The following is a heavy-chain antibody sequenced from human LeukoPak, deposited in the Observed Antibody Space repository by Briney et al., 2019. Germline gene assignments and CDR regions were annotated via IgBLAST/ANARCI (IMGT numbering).Heavy chain of an antibody. Sequence: GGSLRLSCAASGFTFSSYGMHWVRQAPGKGLEWVAVISYDGSNKYYADSVKGRLTISRDNSKNTLYLQMNSLRAEDTAVYYCAKDPSGPIDYWGQGTLVTVSS. CDR2: ISYDGSNK. CDR1: GFTFSSYG. CDR3: AKDPSGPIDY. J-gene: IGHJ4*02. V-gene: IGHV3-30*18.